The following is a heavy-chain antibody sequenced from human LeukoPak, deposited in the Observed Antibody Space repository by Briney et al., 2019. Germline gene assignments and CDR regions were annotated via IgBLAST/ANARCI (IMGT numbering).Heavy chain of an antibody. Sequence: WGSLRLSCAASGFTFSSYSMNWVRQAPGKGLEWVSYISSLSGTIYYADSVKGRFIISRDNAQNSLFLQMNSLRAEDTAVYYCVRDQGGAVSYWGQGTLVTVSS. CDR1: GFTFSSYS. CDR3: VRDQGGAVSY. J-gene: IGHJ4*02. V-gene: IGHV3-48*01. CDR2: ISSLSGTI. D-gene: IGHD3-16*01.